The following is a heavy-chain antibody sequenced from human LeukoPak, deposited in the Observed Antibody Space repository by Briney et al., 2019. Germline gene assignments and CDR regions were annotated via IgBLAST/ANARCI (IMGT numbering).Heavy chain of an antibody. CDR2: ISWNSGSI. V-gene: IGHV3-9*01. Sequence: GGSLRLSCAASGFTFDDYAMHWVRQAPVKGLEWVSGISWNSGSIGYADSVKGRFTISRDNAKNSLYLQMNSLRAEDTALYYCAKCVGRYSGSYYTRWGQGTLVTVSS. D-gene: IGHD1-26*01. CDR3: AKCVGRYSGSYYTR. J-gene: IGHJ4*02. CDR1: GFTFDDYA.